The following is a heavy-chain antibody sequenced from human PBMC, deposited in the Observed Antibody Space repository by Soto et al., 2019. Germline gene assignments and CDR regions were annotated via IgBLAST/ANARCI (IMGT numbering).Heavy chain of an antibody. J-gene: IGHJ4*02. D-gene: IGHD6-19*01. V-gene: IGHV3-30-3*01. Sequence: QVQLVESGGGVVQPGRSLRLSCAASGFTFSSYAMHWVRQAPGKGLEWVAVISYDGSNKYYADSVKGRFTISRDNSKNPLYLQMNSLRAEDTAVYYCARKRSSGWYDYWGQGTLVTVSS. CDR2: ISYDGSNK. CDR1: GFTFSSYA. CDR3: ARKRSSGWYDY.